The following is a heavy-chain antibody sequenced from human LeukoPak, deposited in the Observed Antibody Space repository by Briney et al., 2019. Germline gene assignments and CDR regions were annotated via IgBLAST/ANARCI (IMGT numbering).Heavy chain of an antibody. V-gene: IGHV1-2*06. CDR3: ARDVTYYYDSSGYELLD. Sequence: ASVKVSCKASGYTFTGYYMHWVRQAPGQGLEWMGRINPNSGGTNYAQKFQGRVTMTGDTSISTAYMELSRLISDDTAVYYCARDVTYYYDSSGYELLDWGQGTLVTVSS. D-gene: IGHD3-22*01. CDR2: INPNSGGT. J-gene: IGHJ4*02. CDR1: GYTFTGYY.